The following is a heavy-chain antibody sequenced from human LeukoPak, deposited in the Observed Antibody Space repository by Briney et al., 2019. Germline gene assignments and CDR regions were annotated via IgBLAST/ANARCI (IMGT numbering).Heavy chain of an antibody. D-gene: IGHD3-10*01. V-gene: IGHV3-23*01. J-gene: IGHJ4*02. CDR3: AKVAYLWFGELYDY. CDR1: GFTFSSYA. CDR2: ISGSGSST. Sequence: GGSLRLSCAASGFTFSSYAMSWVRQAPGKGLEWVSAISGSGSSTYYADSVKGRFTISRDNSKNTLYLQMNSLRAEDTAVYYCAKVAYLWFGELYDYWGQGTLVTVSS.